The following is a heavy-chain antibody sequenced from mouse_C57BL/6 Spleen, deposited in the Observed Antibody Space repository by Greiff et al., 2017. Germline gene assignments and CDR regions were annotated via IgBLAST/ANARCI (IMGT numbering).Heavy chain of an antibody. CDR3: TKRGPSYGGFDY. CDR2: IDPETGGT. J-gene: IGHJ2*01. CDR1: GYTFTDYE. V-gene: IGHV1-15*01. D-gene: IGHD1-1*02. Sequence: QVQLQQSGAELVRPGASVTLSCKASGYTFTDYEMHWVKQTPVHGLEWIGAIDPETGGTAYNQKFKGKAILTADKSSSTAYMELRSLTSEDSAVDYCTKRGPSYGGFDYWGQGTTLTVSS.